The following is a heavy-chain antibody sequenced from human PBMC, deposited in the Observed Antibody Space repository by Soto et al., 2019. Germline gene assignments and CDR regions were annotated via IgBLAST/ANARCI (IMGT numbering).Heavy chain of an antibody. CDR1: GGSISSGDYY. CDR3: ARERPDGSRLDP. J-gene: IGHJ5*02. Sequence: QVQLQESGPGLVKPSQTLSLTCTVSGGSISSGDYYWSSIRQPPGKGMEWIGYIYYSGSTYYNPSRKSRVTISVDTSKNQFSLKLSSVPAADTAVYYCARERPDGSRLDPWGQGTLVTVSS. V-gene: IGHV4-30-4*01. D-gene: IGHD6-13*01. CDR2: IYYSGST.